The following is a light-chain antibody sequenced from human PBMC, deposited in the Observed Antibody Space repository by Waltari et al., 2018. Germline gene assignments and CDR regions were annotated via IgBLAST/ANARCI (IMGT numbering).Light chain of an antibody. CDR2: AAS. J-gene: IGKJ1*01. CDR3: QHYDNPPWT. V-gene: IGKV1-8*01. Sequence: AIRMTQSPSSLSASTGDRATITCRASQGISSYLAWYQQKPGKAPKLLIYAASTLQSGVPSRFSGSGSGTDFTLTISCLQSEDFATYFCQHYDNPPWTFGQGTKVEIK. CDR1: QGISSY.